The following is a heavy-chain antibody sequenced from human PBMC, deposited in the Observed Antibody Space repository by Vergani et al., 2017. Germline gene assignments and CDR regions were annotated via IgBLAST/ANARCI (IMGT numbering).Heavy chain of an antibody. CDR3: ARTESFILRYFHWAL. J-gene: IGHJ4*02. D-gene: IGHD3-9*01. Sequence: QLHLQESGPGLVKPSETLSLTCTVSGGSITSSSYYWGWIRQPPGKGLEWIGNIYHSGGAYYNPSLKGRVTISVDTSKNQFSLEVTSVTAADTAIYFCARTESFILRYFHWALWGQGPLVTVSS. V-gene: IGHV4-39*01. CDR1: GGSITSSSYY. CDR2: IYHSGGA.